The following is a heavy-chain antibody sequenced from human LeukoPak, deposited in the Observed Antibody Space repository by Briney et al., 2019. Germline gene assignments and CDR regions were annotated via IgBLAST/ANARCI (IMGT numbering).Heavy chain of an antibody. CDR3: ARVDCSSTSCDLYGMDV. J-gene: IGHJ6*02. V-gene: IGHV1-2*06. CDR2: INPNSGGT. D-gene: IGHD2-2*01. CDR1: GYTFTGYY. Sequence: ASVKVSCKASGYTFTGYYMHWVRQAPGQGLEWMGRINPNSGGTNYAQKFQGRVTMTSDTSISTAYMELSRLRSDDTAVYYCARVDCSSTSCDLYGMDVWGQGTTVTVSS.